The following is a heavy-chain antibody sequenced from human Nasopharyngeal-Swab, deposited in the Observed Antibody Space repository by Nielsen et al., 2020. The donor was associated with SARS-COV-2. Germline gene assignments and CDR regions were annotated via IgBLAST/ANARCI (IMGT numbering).Heavy chain of an antibody. D-gene: IGHD5-12*01. V-gene: IGHV4-59*04. CDR3: ARGRGTGYDWGFDY. J-gene: IGHJ4*02. Sequence: SESPSLTCTVSGDSITSSHWSWLRPPPGTGLEWIGFMSYTPSSYDTPSLKSRVTISVDRSKSQSSLNLRSVTAADTAVYYCARGRGTGYDWGFDYWGQGVRVTVSS. CDR2: MSYTPSS. CDR1: GDSITSSH.